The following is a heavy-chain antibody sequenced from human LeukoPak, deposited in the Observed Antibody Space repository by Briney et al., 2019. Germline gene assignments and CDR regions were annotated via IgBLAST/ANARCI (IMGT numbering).Heavy chain of an antibody. Sequence: GGSLRLSCAASGFTFSRGMSWARQAPGKGLEWVSSLSTETDNTYYAVSVKGRFTISRDISKNTLYLQMNSLRGEDTAVYYCARSPGGWFHDHWGQGTLVAVSS. CDR1: GFTFSRG. J-gene: IGHJ4*02. CDR2: LSTETDNT. V-gene: IGHV3-23*01. D-gene: IGHD6-19*01. CDR3: ARSPGGWFHDH.